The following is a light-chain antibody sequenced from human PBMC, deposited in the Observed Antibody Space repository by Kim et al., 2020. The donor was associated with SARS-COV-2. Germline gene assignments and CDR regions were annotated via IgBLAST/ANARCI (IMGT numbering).Light chain of an antibody. CDR2: RAS. Sequence: PSTLSCISSQSLLPTIPINFLVWDLQKPGQSPQVLIYRASTRSSGVPDRFSGSGSGTDFTLTISRVDAEDVGVYYCMHAVQYPRSFGQGTKVDIK. V-gene: IGKV2-28*01. CDR3: MHAVQYPRS. J-gene: IGKJ2*03. CDR1: QSLLPTIPINF.